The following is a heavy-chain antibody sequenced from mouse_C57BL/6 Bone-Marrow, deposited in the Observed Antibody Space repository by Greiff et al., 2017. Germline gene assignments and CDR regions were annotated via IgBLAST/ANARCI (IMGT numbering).Heavy chain of an antibody. Sequence: VQLQQSGPGLAKPSQTLSLTCSVTGYSITSDYWNWIRKFPGNKLEYMGYISYRGSTYYNPSLKSRISITRDTSKNQYYLQLKSVTTEDTATYYCSRWDYSPLYAMDYWGQGTSVTVSS. CDR2: ISYRGST. D-gene: IGHD2-12*01. CDR1: GYSITSDY. J-gene: IGHJ4*01. V-gene: IGHV3-8*01. CDR3: SRWDYSPLYAMDY.